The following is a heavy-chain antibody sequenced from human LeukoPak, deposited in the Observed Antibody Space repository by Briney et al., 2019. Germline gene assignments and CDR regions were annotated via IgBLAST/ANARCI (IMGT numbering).Heavy chain of an antibody. D-gene: IGHD6-13*01. CDR3: VKGMFSSSWNYFDY. CDR2: ISCDGRNK. Sequence: AGGSLRLSCAAPGFTFSNYGMYWVRQAPGKGLEWVTVISCDGRNKFYADSVKGRFTVSRDNSKSTLHLQMDSLGAEDTALYYCVKGMFSSSWNYFDYWGQGTLVTVSS. CDR1: GFTFSNYG. V-gene: IGHV3-30*18. J-gene: IGHJ4*02.